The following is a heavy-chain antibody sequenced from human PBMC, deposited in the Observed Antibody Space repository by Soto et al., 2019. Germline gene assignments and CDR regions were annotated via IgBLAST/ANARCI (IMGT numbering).Heavy chain of an antibody. D-gene: IGHD3-22*01. CDR3: ASTYYYDSSGYSAAFDI. Sequence: SLRLSCAASGVTCSSYGMHWVRQAPGKGLEWVAVIWYDGSNKYYADSVKGRFTISRDNSKNTLYLQMNSLRAEDTAVYYCASTYYYDSSGYSAAFDIWGQGTMVTVSS. V-gene: IGHV3-33*01. J-gene: IGHJ3*02. CDR2: IWYDGSNK. CDR1: GVTCSSYG.